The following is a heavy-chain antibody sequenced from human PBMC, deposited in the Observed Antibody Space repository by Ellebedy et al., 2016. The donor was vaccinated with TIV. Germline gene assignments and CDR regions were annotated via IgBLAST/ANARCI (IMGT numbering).Heavy chain of an antibody. D-gene: IGHD6-6*01. Sequence: GGSLRLSXAASGFTFSRYWMHWIRQAPGKGLVWVSRLNSDGSRTRYADSVKGRFTISRDNAKNTLYLQMNSLRAEDTAVYYCARGHIAARWYWGQGTLVTVSS. V-gene: IGHV3-74*01. CDR1: GFTFSRYW. J-gene: IGHJ4*02. CDR3: ARGHIAARWY. CDR2: LNSDGSRT.